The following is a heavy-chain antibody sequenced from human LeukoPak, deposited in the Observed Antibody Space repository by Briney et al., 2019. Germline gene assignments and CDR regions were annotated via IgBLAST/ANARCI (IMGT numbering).Heavy chain of an antibody. CDR1: GGSISSSSYY. D-gene: IGHD1-1*01. J-gene: IGHJ4*02. V-gene: IGHV4-39*01. CDR2: IYYSGST. Sequence: SETLSLTCTVSGGSISSSSYYWGWIRQPPGKGLEWIGSIYYSGSTYYNPSLKSRVTISVNTSKNQFSLKLSSVTAADTAVYYCASATGTVDYWGQGTLVTVSS. CDR3: ASATGTVDY.